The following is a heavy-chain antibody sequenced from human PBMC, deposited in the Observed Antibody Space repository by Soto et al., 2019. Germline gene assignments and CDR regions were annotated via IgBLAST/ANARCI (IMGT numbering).Heavy chain of an antibody. V-gene: IGHV3-30*18. CDR1: GFTFSSCG. CDR3: AKRLVAYDMDV. D-gene: IGHD5-12*01. Sequence: QVQLVESGGGVVQPGGSLRLSCAASGFTFSSCGMHWVRQGPGKGLEWVALTSYDGSNKQYADSVKGRFTISRDNSKNTLYLQMNSLRPEDTAVYYCAKRLVAYDMDVWGQGTTVTVSS. CDR2: TSYDGSNK. J-gene: IGHJ6*02.